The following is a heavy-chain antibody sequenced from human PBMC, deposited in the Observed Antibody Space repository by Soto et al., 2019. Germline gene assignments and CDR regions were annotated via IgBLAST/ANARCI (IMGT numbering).Heavy chain of an antibody. CDR3: ASRDPGTSVDH. CDR1: GGSFTSNNW. CDR2: IYRTGST. J-gene: IGHJ6*02. D-gene: IGHD1-7*01. Sequence: PSETLSLTCAVSGGSFTSNNWWTWVRQPPGQGLEWIGEIYRTGSTNYNPSLKSRVTISLDKSENQFSLKVTSLTAADTAVYYCASRDPGTSVDHWGQGTTVTVSS. V-gene: IGHV4-4*02.